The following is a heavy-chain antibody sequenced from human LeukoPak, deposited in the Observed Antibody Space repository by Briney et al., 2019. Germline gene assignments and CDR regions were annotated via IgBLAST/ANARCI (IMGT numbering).Heavy chain of an antibody. CDR1: GYTFTSYG. J-gene: IGHJ5*02. V-gene: IGHV1-18*01. CDR2: ISAYNGNT. CDR3: ASDCSSTSCYGGHNWFDP. Sequence: ASVKVSCKASGYTFTSYGISWVRQAPGQGLEWMGWISAYNGNTNYAQKLQGRVTMTTDTSTSTAYMELRSLRSDDTAVYYCASDCSSTSCYGGHNWFDPWGQGTLVTVSS. D-gene: IGHD2-2*01.